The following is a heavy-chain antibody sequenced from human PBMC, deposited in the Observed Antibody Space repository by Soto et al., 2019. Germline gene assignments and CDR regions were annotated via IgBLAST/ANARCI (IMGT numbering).Heavy chain of an antibody. D-gene: IGHD5-18*01. CDR2: IYYSGST. J-gene: IGHJ4*02. V-gene: IGHV4-31*03. CDR3: PRGTCQQAGWEMDTGLVLDY. Sequence: QVQLQESGPGLVKPSQTLSLTCTVSGGSISSGGYYWSWIRQHPGKGLEWIGYIYYSGSTYYNPSLKRRLPHSGDKSKNQFSRQLSSVTAADTAGYYGPRGTCQQAGWEMDTGLVLDYLVQGTLVTVS. CDR1: GGSISSGGYY.